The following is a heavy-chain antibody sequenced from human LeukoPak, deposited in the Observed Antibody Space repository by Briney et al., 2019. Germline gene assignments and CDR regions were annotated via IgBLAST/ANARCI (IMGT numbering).Heavy chain of an antibody. J-gene: IGHJ4*02. CDR3: ARGGIPAALDY. Sequence: PSETLSLTCAVYGGSFSGYYWSWIRQPPGKGLEWIGVINHSGSTNYNPSLKSRVTISVDTSKNQFSLKLSSVTAADTAVYYCARGGIPAALDYWGQGTLVTVSS. CDR2: INHSGST. CDR1: GGSFSGYY. V-gene: IGHV4-34*01. D-gene: IGHD2-2*01.